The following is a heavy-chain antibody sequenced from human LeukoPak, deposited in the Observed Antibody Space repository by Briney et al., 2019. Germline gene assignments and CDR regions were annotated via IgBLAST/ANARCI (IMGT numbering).Heavy chain of an antibody. Sequence: ASVKVSCKVSGYTFTGYYIHWVRQAPGQGLEWMGWINPNSDGTNYAQKFQGRVTMTRDTSISTAYMELSRLRSDDTAVYYCARFYSSSSHYYYYYMDVWGKGTTVTVSS. J-gene: IGHJ6*03. CDR2: INPNSDGT. CDR3: ARFYSSSSHYYYYYMDV. D-gene: IGHD6-6*01. CDR1: GYTFTGYY. V-gene: IGHV1-2*02.